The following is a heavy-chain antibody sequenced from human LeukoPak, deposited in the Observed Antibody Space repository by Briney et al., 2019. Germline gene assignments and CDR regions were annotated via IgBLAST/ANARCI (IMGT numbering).Heavy chain of an antibody. J-gene: IGHJ4*02. Sequence: SETLSLTCTVSGGSISSSSYYWGWIRQPPGKGLEWIGSIYYSGSTYYNPSLKSRVTISVDTSKNQFSLKLSSVTAADTAVYHCARHGRGYSYGKIDYWGQGTLVTVSS. D-gene: IGHD5-18*01. CDR2: IYYSGST. V-gene: IGHV4-39*01. CDR3: ARHGRGYSYGKIDY. CDR1: GGSISSSSYY.